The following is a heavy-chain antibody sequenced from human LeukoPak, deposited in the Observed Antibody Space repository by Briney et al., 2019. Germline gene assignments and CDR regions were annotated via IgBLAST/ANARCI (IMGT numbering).Heavy chain of an antibody. CDR1: GYNFSDYY. J-gene: IGHJ6*02. D-gene: IGHD1-26*01. V-gene: IGHV1-2*02. CDR2: INPRSGGT. Sequence: ASVKVSCKVSGYNFSDYYMHWVRQAPGQGLEWMGWINPRSGGTNYTKKFQGRVTMTRDASISTAYMELSRLRSDDSAVYYCARDPLDSGSYALSYGMDVWGQGTTVTVSS. CDR3: ARDPLDSGSYALSYGMDV.